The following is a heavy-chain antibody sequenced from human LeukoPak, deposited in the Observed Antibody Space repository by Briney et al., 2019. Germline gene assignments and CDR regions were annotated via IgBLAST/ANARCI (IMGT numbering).Heavy chain of an antibody. J-gene: IGHJ5*02. D-gene: IGHD3-10*01. CDR1: GGSISSYY. CDR2: IYYSGST. V-gene: IGHV4-59*08. CDR3: VRHPPTMVRGSRAENNWFDP. Sequence: SETLSLTCTVSGGSISSYYWSWIRQPPGKGLEWIGYIYYSGSTNYNPSLKSRVTISVDTSKNQFSLKLSSVTAADTAVYYCVRHPPTMVRGSRAENNWFDPWGQGTLFTVSS.